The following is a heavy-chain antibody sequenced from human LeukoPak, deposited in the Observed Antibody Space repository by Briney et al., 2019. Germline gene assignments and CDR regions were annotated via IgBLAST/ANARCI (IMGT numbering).Heavy chain of an antibody. J-gene: IGHJ4*02. Sequence: PGGSLRLSCAASGFTFSTYAMSWVRQAPGKGLAWVSTISDGGSDTHYADSVKGRFTISRDDSKNTLYLQMNSLRAEDTAVYYCAKALYGDYGRFDYWGQGTLATVSS. CDR1: GFTFSTYA. CDR2: ISDGGSDT. V-gene: IGHV3-23*01. CDR3: AKALYGDYGRFDY. D-gene: IGHD4-17*01.